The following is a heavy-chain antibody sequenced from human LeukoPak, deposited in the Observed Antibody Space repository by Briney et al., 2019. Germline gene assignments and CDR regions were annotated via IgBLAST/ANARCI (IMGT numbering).Heavy chain of an antibody. CDR2: IWYDGSNK. CDR3: ARGRRDGYNYLSDY. CDR1: GFTFSSYG. J-gene: IGHJ4*02. V-gene: IGHV3-33*01. D-gene: IGHD5-24*01. Sequence: PGGSLRLSCAASGFTFSSYGMHWVRQAPGKGLEWVAVIWYDGSNKYYADSVKGRFTISRDNSKNTLYLQMNSLRAEDTAVYYCARGRRDGYNYLSDYWGQGTLVTVSS.